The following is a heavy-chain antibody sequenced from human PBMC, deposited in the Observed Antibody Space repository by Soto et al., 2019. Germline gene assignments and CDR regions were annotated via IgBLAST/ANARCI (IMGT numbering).Heavy chain of an antibody. J-gene: IGHJ4*02. CDR1: GGSFSGYY. V-gene: IGHV4-34*01. Sequence: SETLSLTCAVYGGSFSGYYWTWIRQPPGTGLECIGEINHSGSTNYNPSLKSRVTISVDTSKNQFSLKLTSVTAADTAVYYCARDKIAGLLDYWGQGTLVTVSS. D-gene: IGHD2-21*01. CDR3: ARDKIAGLLDY. CDR2: INHSGST.